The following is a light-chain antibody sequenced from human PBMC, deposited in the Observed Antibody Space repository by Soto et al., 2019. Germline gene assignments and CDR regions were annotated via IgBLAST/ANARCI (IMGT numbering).Light chain of an antibody. CDR2: DAS. Sequence: IQMTQSPSSLAASVGDRITITCRASQTISTYVNWXRQKSGAAPELLLYDASTLQGGVPSRFSGGASGTDFTLTISSLQLEDFATYYCQQTYNTPLTFGQGTKV. V-gene: IGKV1-39*01. CDR1: QTISTY. CDR3: QQTYNTPLT. J-gene: IGKJ1*01.